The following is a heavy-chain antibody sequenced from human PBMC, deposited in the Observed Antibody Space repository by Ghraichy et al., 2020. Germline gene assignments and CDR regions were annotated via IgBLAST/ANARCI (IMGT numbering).Heavy chain of an antibody. V-gene: IGHV3-74*01. Sequence: GGSLRLSCAASGFTFSSYCMHWVRQAPGKGLVWVSRINSNGGSTNYADSVKGRFTISRDNSKNTLYLQMNSLRAEDTAVYYCARDHDAETDEDIEYWFDLWGQGTLVTVSS. D-gene: IGHD2-15*01. CDR3: ARDHDAETDEDIEYWFDL. CDR1: GFTFSSYC. CDR2: INSNGGST. J-gene: IGHJ5*02.